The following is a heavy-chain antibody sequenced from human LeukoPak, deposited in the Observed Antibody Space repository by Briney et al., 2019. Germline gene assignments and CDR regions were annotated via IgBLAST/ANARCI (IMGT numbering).Heavy chain of an antibody. Sequence: PSETLSLTCAVSDDSFSSHYWTWIRQPPGKGLEWIGYISYIGSTNYNPSLKSRVTISIDSSKNQFSLKLSSVTAADTAVYYCARDLVTVTKGFDIWGQGTMVSVSS. CDR2: ISYIGST. J-gene: IGHJ3*02. CDR3: ARDLVTVTKGFDI. V-gene: IGHV4-59*11. CDR1: DDSFSSHY. D-gene: IGHD4-17*01.